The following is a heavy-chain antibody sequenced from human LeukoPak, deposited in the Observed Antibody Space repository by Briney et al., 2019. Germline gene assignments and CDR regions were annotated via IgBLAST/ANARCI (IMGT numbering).Heavy chain of an antibody. V-gene: IGHV3-21*01. D-gene: IGHD4-17*01. J-gene: IGHJ4*02. CDR2: ISSSSSYI. CDR1: GFTFSRYS. CDR3: ARDSGHLYDYETY. Sequence: GGSLRLSCAASGFTFSRYSMNWVRQAPGKGLEWVSSISSSSSYIYYADSVKGRFTISRDNAKNSLYLQMNSLRAEDTAVYYCARDSGHLYDYETYWGQGTLVTVSS.